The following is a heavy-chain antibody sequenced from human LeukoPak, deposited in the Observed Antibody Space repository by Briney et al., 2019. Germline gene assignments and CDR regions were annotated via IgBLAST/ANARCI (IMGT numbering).Heavy chain of an antibody. Sequence: SETLSLTCTVSGGSISGYYWSWIRQPPGKGLESIGHFYYSGSTNYNPSLKSRVTISVDTSKNQFSLKLTSVTAADTAVYYCARGYGVAGTHYYFDSWGQGTLVTVSS. CDR2: FYYSGST. J-gene: IGHJ4*02. CDR3: ARGYGVAGTHYYFDS. CDR1: GGSISGYY. V-gene: IGHV4-59*01. D-gene: IGHD6-19*01.